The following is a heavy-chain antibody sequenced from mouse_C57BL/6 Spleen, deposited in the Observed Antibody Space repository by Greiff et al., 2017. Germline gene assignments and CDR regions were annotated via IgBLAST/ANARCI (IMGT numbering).Heavy chain of an antibody. CDR1: GYTFTSYW. D-gene: IGHD2-5*01. J-gene: IGHJ2*01. CDR2: IDPNSGGT. Sequence: QVQLKQPGAELVKPGASVKLSCKASGYTFTSYWMHWVKQRPGRGLEWIGRIDPNSGGTKYNEKFKSKATLTVDKPSSTAYMQLSSLTSEDSAVYYCARRNSNYCFDYWGQGTTLTVSS. CDR3: ARRNSNYCFDY. V-gene: IGHV1-72*01.